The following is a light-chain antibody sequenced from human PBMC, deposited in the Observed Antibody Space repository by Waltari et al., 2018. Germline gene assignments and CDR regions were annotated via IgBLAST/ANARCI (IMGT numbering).Light chain of an antibody. CDR3: YSAADNNLGV. J-gene: IGLJ3*02. Sequence: SYELTQPSSVSVSPGQTATITCSGDVLAKKYSRWFQQKPGQAPVLVIYKDNERPSGIPWRFPGHSSGTTVALTIRGAQVEDEADYYCYSAADNNLGVFGGGTKLTVL. V-gene: IGLV3-27*01. CDR1: VLAKKY. CDR2: KDN.